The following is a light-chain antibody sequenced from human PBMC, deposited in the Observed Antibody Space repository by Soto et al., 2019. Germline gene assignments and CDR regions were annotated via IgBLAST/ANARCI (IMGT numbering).Light chain of an antibody. Sequence: DIQMTQSPSTLSASVGDRVTITCRASQSISSWLAWYQQKPGKAPKLLIYDASSLESGVPSRFSGSGSGTEFTLTISSLQPDDFETYYCQQYKSYYTFGPGTKVDIK. CDR1: QSISSW. V-gene: IGKV1-5*01. J-gene: IGKJ3*01. CDR3: QQYKSYYT. CDR2: DAS.